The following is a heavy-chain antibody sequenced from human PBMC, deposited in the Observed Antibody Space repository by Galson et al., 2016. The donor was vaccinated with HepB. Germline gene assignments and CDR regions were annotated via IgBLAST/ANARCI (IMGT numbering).Heavy chain of an antibody. J-gene: IGHJ4*02. Sequence: SETLSLTCAVYGGSFSGYYWNWIRQPPGKGLEWIGEINHTGSTSYNPSLKSRVTLSVDTSKKQFSLNLSSVTAADTAVYYCARGPFSSGWKNYWGQGTLVTVSS. D-gene: IGHD6-19*01. V-gene: IGHV4-34*01. CDR3: ARGPFSSGWKNY. CDR1: GGSFSGYY. CDR2: INHTGST.